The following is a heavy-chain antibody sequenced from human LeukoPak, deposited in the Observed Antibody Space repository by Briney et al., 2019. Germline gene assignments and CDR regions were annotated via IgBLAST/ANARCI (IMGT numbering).Heavy chain of an antibody. CDR2: IYYSGST. J-gene: IGHJ6*03. CDR3: ARRGSYYYYYMDV. Sequence: SETLSLTCTVSGGSISSSSYYWGWIRQPPGKGLEWIGSIYYSGSTYYNPSLKSRVTISVDTSKNQFSLKLSSVTAADTAVYYCARRGSYYYYYMDVWGKGTTVTVSS. CDR1: GGSISSSSYY. D-gene: IGHD1-26*01. V-gene: IGHV4-39*07.